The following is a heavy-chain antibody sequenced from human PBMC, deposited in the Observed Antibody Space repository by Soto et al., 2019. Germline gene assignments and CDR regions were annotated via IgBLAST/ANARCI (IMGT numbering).Heavy chain of an antibody. J-gene: IGHJ4*02. D-gene: IGHD3-10*01. CDR1: GFTFDDYG. Sequence: GGSLRLSCVASGFTFDDYGMSWVRQVPGKGLEWVSGINWNGGTTHYADSVKGRFTISRDNARNSLYLQMNSLRAEDTALYYCAKSQSPMVRGVIEALDYWGQGTLVTVSS. CDR2: INWNGGTT. CDR3: AKSQSPMVRGVIEALDY. V-gene: IGHV3-20*04.